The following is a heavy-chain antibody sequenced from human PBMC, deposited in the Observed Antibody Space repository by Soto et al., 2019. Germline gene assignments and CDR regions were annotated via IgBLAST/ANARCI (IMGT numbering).Heavy chain of an antibody. CDR3: AHRDSTGTTTYFDS. J-gene: IGHJ4*02. V-gene: IGHV2-5*02. CDR1: VFSFTTTRMG. CDR2: LYWDGES. Sequence: QITLKEAGPTLVKPTETLTLTCTFSVFSFTTTRMGVGWTRQPPGKALEWRAILYWDGESRYTPLLRRRLTLTEDTSENQVVLTMTNMDPKDTATYYCAHRDSTGTTTYFDSWGQGLPVTVAS. D-gene: IGHD1-1*01.